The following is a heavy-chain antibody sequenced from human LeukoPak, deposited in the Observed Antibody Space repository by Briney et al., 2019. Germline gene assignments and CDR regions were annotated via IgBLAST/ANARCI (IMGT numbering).Heavy chain of an antibody. J-gene: IGHJ6*02. CDR1: GFTFSSYG. CDR3: ARDHAPYSHYYYYGMDV. Sequence: GGSLRLSCAASGFTFSSYGMHWVRQAPGKGLEWVAVIWYDGSNKYYADSVKGRFTISRDNSKNTLYLQMNSLRAEDTAVYYCARDHAPYSHYYYYGMDVWGQGTTVTVSS. CDR2: IWYDGSNK. V-gene: IGHV3-33*01. D-gene: IGHD2-21*01.